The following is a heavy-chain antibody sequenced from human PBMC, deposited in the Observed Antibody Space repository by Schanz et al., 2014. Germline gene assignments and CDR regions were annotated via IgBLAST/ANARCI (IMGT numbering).Heavy chain of an antibody. Sequence: QVQLVQSGAEVKKPGSPVKVSCKSSGGTFSSHAISWVRQAPGQGLEWMGRITPILGIATYAQKFQGTVTITADKSTFTAYMDVSSLRAEDTAVYYCARDQSPYTNTSDVRYFDYWGQGSLVTVSS. CDR3: ARDQSPYTNTSDVRYFDY. CDR2: ITPILGIA. J-gene: IGHJ4*02. D-gene: IGHD2-2*02. CDR1: GGTFSSHA. V-gene: IGHV1-69*04.